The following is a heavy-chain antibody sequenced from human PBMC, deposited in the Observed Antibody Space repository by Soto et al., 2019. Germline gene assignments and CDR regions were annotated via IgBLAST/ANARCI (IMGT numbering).Heavy chain of an antibody. CDR1: GFTLSRHW. CDR3: ARDGLPFALDI. J-gene: IGHJ3*02. V-gene: IGHV3-7*03. Sequence: GWSLRLSCAAAGFTLSRHWMSWVRQAPGKGLEWVAKIKEDGSEINYVDSVKGRFTISRDNAKNSLYLQMDSLRAEDTAVYYCARDGLPFALDIWGHGTMVTVSS. D-gene: IGHD3-16*01. CDR2: IKEDGSEI.